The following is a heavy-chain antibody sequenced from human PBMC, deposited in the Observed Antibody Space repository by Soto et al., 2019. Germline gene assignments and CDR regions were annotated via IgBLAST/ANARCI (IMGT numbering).Heavy chain of an antibody. J-gene: IGHJ6*02. V-gene: IGHV1-3*01. CDR3: ARCIQQDYYYGMDV. Sequence: ASVKVSCKASGYTFTSYAMHWVRQAPGQRLEWMGWINAGNGNTKYSQKFQGRVTMTTDTSTSTVYMELRNLRSDDTAVYYCARCIQQDYYYGMDVWGQGTTVTVSS. D-gene: IGHD5-18*01. CDR2: INAGNGNT. CDR1: GYTFTSYA.